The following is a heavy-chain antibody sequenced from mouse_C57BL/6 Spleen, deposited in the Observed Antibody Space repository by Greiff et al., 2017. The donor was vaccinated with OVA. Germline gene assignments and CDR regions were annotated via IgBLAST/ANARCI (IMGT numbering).Heavy chain of an antibody. Sequence: QVQLQQPGAELVKPGASVKLSCKASGYTFTSYWMHWVKQRPGQGLEWIGMIHPNSGSTNYNEKFKSKATLTVDKSSSTAYMQLSSLTSEDSAVYYCARSSSWDGYFDYWGQGTTLTVSS. D-gene: IGHD4-1*01. CDR1: GYTFTSYW. V-gene: IGHV1-64*01. J-gene: IGHJ2*01. CDR3: ARSSSWDGYFDY. CDR2: IHPNSGST.